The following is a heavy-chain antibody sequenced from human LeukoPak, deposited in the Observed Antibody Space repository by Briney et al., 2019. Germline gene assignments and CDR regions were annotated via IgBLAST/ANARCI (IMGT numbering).Heavy chain of an antibody. CDR3: AKVSDGDYYGSGSPRAPFDY. Sequence: GRSPRLSCAVSGFTFSDYALHWVRQAPGKGLEWLAIISYDEDNKYYADSVKGRFFISRDNSKNTLYLQMNSLRPEDTAVYYCAKVSDGDYYGSGSPRAPFDYWGQGTLVTVSS. V-gene: IGHV3-30*04. CDR1: GFTFSDYA. D-gene: IGHD3-10*01. J-gene: IGHJ4*02. CDR2: ISYDEDNK.